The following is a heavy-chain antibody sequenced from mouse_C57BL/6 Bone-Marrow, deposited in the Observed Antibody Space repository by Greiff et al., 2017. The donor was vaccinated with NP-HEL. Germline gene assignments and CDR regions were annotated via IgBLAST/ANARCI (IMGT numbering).Heavy chain of an antibody. CDR1: GFSFNTYA. Sequence: EVMLVESGGGLVQPKGSLKLSCAASGFSFNTYAMNWVRQAPGKGLEWVARIRSKSNNYATYYADSVKDRFTISRDDSESMLYLQMNNLKTEDTAMYYCVRPGYGSSYFFAYWGQGTLVTVSA. CDR2: IRSKSNNYAT. J-gene: IGHJ3*01. CDR3: VRPGYGSSYFFAY. D-gene: IGHD1-1*01. V-gene: IGHV10-1*01.